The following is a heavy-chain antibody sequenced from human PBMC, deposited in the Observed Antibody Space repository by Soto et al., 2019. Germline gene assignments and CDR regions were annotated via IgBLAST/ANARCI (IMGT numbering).Heavy chain of an antibody. Sequence: QITLKESGPTLVKPTQTLTLTCTYSGFSLRTTGVGVGWIRQPPGQALEWLGIIYWNDDKRYSPSLKSRFTLTSDISKSQVVLTMTNMHPVDTGTYYCAHTWGLPFDYWGQGTLVIVSS. CDR2: IYWNDDK. CDR3: AHTWGLPFDY. D-gene: IGHD3-16*01. V-gene: IGHV2-5*01. CDR1: GFSLRTTGVG. J-gene: IGHJ4*02.